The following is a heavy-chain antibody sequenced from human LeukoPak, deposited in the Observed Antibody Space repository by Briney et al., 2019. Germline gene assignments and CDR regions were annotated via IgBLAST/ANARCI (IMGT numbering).Heavy chain of an antibody. CDR3: ARSGSTGYSLDY. Sequence: GASVKVSCKASGYSFTGYFIHWVRQAPGQELEWMGCIDPNSGDTKYAQKFQGRVSMPRDTSTRTAYMELSRLRSDDTAVYFCARSGSTGYSLDYWGQGTLVTVSS. CDR2: IDPNSGDT. D-gene: IGHD3-22*01. J-gene: IGHJ4*02. V-gene: IGHV1-2*02. CDR1: GYSFTGYF.